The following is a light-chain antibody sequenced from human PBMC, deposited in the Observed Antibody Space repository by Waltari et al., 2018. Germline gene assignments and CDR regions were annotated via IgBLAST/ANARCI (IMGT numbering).Light chain of an antibody. Sequence: DIVVTQAPLSLPVTPGEPASIPCRSSQSVLHVEWYLQKPGQSPQLLIYLGSTRASGVPDRFSGGGSGTDFTLKISRVEAEDVGVYYCFLALCAPHSFGQGTKLEI. CDR3: FLALCAPHS. J-gene: IGKJ2*01. V-gene: IGKV2-28*01. CDR2: LGS. CDR1: QSVLH.